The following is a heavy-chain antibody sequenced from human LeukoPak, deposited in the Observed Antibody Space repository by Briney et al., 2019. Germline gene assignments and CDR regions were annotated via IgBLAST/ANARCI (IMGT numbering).Heavy chain of an antibody. Sequence: GGSLRLSCAASGFTLSNYWMTWVRQAPGKGLEWVGRILRKTDGGTTDYAAPVKGRFSISRDDSKNTLYLQMNSLKTEDTAVYYCSTDSYDLWGHGTLVLVSS. J-gene: IGHJ4*01. CDR2: ILRKTDGGTT. V-gene: IGHV3-15*01. CDR1: GFTLSNYW. CDR3: STDSYDL. D-gene: IGHD3/OR15-3a*01.